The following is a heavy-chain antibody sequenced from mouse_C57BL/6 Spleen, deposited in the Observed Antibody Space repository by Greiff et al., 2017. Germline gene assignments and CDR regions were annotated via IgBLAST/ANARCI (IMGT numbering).Heavy chain of an antibody. CDR3: ARGIYYYGSSYFDY. V-gene: IGHV1-69*01. J-gene: IGHJ2*01. CDR1: GYTFTSYW. D-gene: IGHD1-1*01. CDR2: IDPSDSYT. Sequence: QVQLQQPGAELVMPGASVKLSCKASGYTFTSYWMHWVKQRPGQGLEWIGEIDPSDSYTNYNQKFKGKSTLTVDKSSSTAYMQISSLTSEDSAVYYCARGIYYYGSSYFDYWGQGTTLTVSS.